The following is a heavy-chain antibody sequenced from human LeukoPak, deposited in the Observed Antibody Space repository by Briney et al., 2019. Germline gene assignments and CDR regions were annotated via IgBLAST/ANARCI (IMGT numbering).Heavy chain of an antibody. D-gene: IGHD3-22*01. CDR3: AKGTYYDGGGLAFDI. CDR2: IKQDGSEK. V-gene: IGHV3-7*01. J-gene: IGHJ3*02. CDR1: GFTFSRYW. Sequence: GGSLRLSCAASGFTFSRYWMSWVRQPPGKGMEWVANIKQDGSEKYYVDSVKGRFTISRDNSKNTLYLQMNSLRAEDTAVYYCAKGTYYDGGGLAFDIWGQGTMVTVSS.